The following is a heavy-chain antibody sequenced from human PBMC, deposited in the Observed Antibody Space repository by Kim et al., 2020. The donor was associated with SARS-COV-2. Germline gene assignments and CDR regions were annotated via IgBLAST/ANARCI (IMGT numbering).Heavy chain of an antibody. Sequence: GESLKISCKGSGNSFITYWIGWVRQMPGKGLEWMGIIYPGDSDTRYSPSFQGQVTISVDKSISTAYLQWSSLKASDTAMYYCARLAVFGVVTQGYMDVWGKGTTVTVSS. D-gene: IGHD3-3*01. J-gene: IGHJ6*03. CDR2: IYPGDSDT. CDR3: ARLAVFGVVTQGYMDV. CDR1: GNSFITYW. V-gene: IGHV5-51*01.